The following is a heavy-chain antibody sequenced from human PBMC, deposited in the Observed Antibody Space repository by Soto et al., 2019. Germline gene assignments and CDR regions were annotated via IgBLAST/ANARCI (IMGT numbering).Heavy chain of an antibody. J-gene: IGHJ4*02. CDR2: INHSGST. V-gene: IGHV4-34*01. Sequence: SETLSLTCAVYVWSFSFYYLSWIRQPPGKGLGWIGEINHSGSTNYNPSLKSRVTISVDTSKNQFSLKLSSVTAADTAVYYCARGGDSSGYYFDYWGQGTLVTVSS. D-gene: IGHD3-22*01. CDR3: ARGGDSSGYYFDY. CDR1: VWSFSFYY.